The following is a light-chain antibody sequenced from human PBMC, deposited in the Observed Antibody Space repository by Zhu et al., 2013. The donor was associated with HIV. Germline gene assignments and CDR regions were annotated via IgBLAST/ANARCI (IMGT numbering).Light chain of an antibody. J-gene: IGKJ4*01. Sequence: DIQMTQSPTSLSASVGDRVTITCQASDDISNYLNWHQQKPGKAPKLLISEASHLEAGVPSRFSGSGSGTDFTFTISNLQPEDVATYYCQQYDDLSLTFGGGTKVEIK. CDR3: QQYDDLSLT. CDR1: DDISNY. V-gene: IGKV1-33*01. CDR2: EAS.